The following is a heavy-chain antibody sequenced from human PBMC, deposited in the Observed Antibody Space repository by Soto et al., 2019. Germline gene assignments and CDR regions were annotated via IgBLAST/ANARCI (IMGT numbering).Heavy chain of an antibody. J-gene: IGHJ5*02. D-gene: IGHD2-15*01. CDR1: GFTVSSKY. CDR2: IWSAGLT. V-gene: IGHV3-53*01. CDR3: ARELPPDL. Sequence: PGGSLRLSCAASGFTVSSKYMNWVRQAPGKGLEWASIIWSAGLTYYADSVRGRFTISRDIPKNILFLQMNNLRAEDSAIYYCARELPPDLWGQGTLVTVSS.